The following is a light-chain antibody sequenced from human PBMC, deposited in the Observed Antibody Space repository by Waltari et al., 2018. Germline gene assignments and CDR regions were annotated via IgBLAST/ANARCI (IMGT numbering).Light chain of an antibody. J-gene: IGLJ3*02. Sequence: WAQQHPGKAPKFMIYDVSKRPSGVSNRFSGSKSGNTASLTISGLQAEDEADYYCSSYTSSSTWVFGGGTKLTVL. CDR2: DVS. CDR3: SSYTSSSTWV. V-gene: IGLV2-14*04.